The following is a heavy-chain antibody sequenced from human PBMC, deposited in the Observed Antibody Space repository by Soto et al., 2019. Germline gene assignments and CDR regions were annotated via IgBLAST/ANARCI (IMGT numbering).Heavy chain of an antibody. J-gene: IGHJ6*02. CDR2: LNPTNGDT. D-gene: IGHD6-19*01. CDR1: GYTFTSYD. CDR3: AREDRMAAPMDYAMDV. V-gene: IGHV1-8*01. Sequence: QVQLVQSGAEVKKPGASVKVSCQASGYTFTSYDISWVRQAPGQGLEWMGWLNPTNGDTDYAQKFQGRVTMNRNTSMNTAYMELRSLSTDDTAVFYCAREDRMAAPMDYAMDVWGQGTTVTVSS.